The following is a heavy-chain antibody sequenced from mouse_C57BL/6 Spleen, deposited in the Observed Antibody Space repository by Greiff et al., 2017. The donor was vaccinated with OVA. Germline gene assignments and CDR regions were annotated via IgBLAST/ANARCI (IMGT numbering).Heavy chain of an antibody. CDR2: IYPGDGDT. V-gene: IGHV1-80*01. J-gene: IGHJ2*01. CDR1: GYAFSSYW. D-gene: IGHD1-1*01. Sequence: QVQLQQSGAELVKPGASVKISCKASGYAFSSYWMNWVKQRPGKGLEWIGQIYPGDGDTNYNGKFKGKATLTADKSSSTAYMQLSSLTSEDSAVYFCARGLITTVVATNYWGQGTTLTVSS. CDR3: ARGLITTVVATNY.